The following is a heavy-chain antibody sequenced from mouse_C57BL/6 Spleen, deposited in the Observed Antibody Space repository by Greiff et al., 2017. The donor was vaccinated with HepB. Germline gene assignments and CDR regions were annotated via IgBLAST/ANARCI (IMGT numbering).Heavy chain of an antibody. J-gene: IGHJ3*01. D-gene: IGHD2-1*01. CDR3: ARVGEYGNYPWFAY. V-gene: IGHV1-50*01. CDR1: GYTFTSYW. Sequence: QVQLQQPGAELVKPGASVKLSCKASGYTFTSYWMQWVKQRPGQGLEWIGEIDPSDSYTNYNQKFKGKATLTVDTSSSTAYMRLSSLTSEDAAVYYCARVGEYGNYPWFAYWGQGTLVTVSA. CDR2: IDPSDSYT.